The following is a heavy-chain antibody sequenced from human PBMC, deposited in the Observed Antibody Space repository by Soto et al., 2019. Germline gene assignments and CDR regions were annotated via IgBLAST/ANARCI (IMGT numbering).Heavy chain of an antibody. D-gene: IGHD4-17*01. CDR3: AKMPQTTVTTF. Sequence: GGSLRLSCAASGFTFSSYGMHWVRQAPGKGLGWVAVISYDGSNKYYADSVKGRFTISRDNSKNTLYLQMNSLRAEDTAVYYCAKMPQTTVTTFWGQGTLVTVSS. CDR2: ISYDGSNK. CDR1: GFTFSSYG. V-gene: IGHV3-30*18. J-gene: IGHJ4*02.